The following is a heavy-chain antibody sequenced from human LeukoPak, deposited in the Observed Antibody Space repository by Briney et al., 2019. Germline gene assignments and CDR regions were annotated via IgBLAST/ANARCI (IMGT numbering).Heavy chain of an antibody. CDR1: GFTVSSNY. D-gene: IGHD3-9*01. Sequence: GGSLRLSCAASGFTVSSNYMSWVRRAPGKGLEWVSVIYSGGSTYYADSVKGRFTISRDNSKNTLYLQMNSLRAEDTAVYYCAREDYDILTGPRGLDYWGQGTLVTVSS. CDR3: AREDYDILTGPRGLDY. V-gene: IGHV3-66*01. CDR2: IYSGGST. J-gene: IGHJ4*02.